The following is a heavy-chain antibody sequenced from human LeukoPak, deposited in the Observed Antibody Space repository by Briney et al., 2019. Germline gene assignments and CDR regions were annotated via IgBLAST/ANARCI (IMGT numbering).Heavy chain of an antibody. V-gene: IGHV3-30-3*01. CDR1: GFTFSSYA. D-gene: IGHD6-13*01. CDR3: ARPGIAAAGPRSLGNWFDP. CDR2: ISYDGSNK. Sequence: PGGSLRLSCAASGFTFSSYAMHWVRQAPGKELEWVAVISYDGSNKYYADSVKGRFTISRDNSKNTLYLQMNSLRAEDTAVYYCARPGIAAAGPRSLGNWFDPWGQGTLVTVSS. J-gene: IGHJ5*02.